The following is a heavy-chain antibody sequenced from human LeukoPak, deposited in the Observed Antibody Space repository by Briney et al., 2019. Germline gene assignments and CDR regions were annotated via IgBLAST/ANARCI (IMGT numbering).Heavy chain of an antibody. Sequence: GGSLRLSCAASGFTFSSYAMSWVRQAPGKGLEWVSGTSGSGGSTYYAGSVKGRFTISRDNSKNTLYLQMNSLRAEDTAVYYCAKKSPPYNWFDPWGQGTLVTVSS. CDR3: AKKSPPYNWFDP. J-gene: IGHJ5*02. CDR1: GFTFSSYA. V-gene: IGHV3-23*01. CDR2: TSGSGGST.